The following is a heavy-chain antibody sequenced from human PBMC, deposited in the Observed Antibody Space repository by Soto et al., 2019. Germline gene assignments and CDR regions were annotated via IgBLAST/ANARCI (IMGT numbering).Heavy chain of an antibody. D-gene: IGHD1-26*01. CDR1: GASTVSHYH. J-gene: IGHJ4*02. Sequence: SETLSLSCSVSGASTVSHYHWTWIRQPPGKGLEWMGYIFNSGTTFYNPSLTSRLSISMDTSGNHFSLELRSVTAADTAVYYCALALGPTTGLDYWGQGTLVTVSS. V-gene: IGHV4-31*02. CDR3: ALALGPTTGLDY. CDR2: IFNSGTT.